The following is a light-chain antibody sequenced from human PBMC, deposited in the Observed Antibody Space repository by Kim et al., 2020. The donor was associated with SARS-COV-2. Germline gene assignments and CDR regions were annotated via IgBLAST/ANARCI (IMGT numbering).Light chain of an antibody. CDR3: LQHSTYPLT. J-gene: IGKJ5*01. V-gene: IGKV1-17*01. CDR1: QGIRND. Sequence: VSVGDRVTITCRASQGIRNDLGWYQQNPGRAPKRLIYGASSLQSGVPSRFSGSGSGTEFTLTIRSVQPEDFATYFCLQHSTYPLTFGQGTRLEIK. CDR2: GAS.